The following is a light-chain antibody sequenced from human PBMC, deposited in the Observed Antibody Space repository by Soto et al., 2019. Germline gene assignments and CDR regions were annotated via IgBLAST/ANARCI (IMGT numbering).Light chain of an antibody. CDR2: AAS. J-gene: IGKJ2*01. V-gene: IGKV1-39*01. CDR1: QGISSY. Sequence: DIQMTQSPSSLSASVGDRVTITCRASQGISSYLNWYQQKPGKAPKLLIYAASSLQSGVPSRFSGSGSGTDFTLTISSLQPEDFATYYCQQSYSTPRTFGQGTKLEVQ. CDR3: QQSYSTPRT.